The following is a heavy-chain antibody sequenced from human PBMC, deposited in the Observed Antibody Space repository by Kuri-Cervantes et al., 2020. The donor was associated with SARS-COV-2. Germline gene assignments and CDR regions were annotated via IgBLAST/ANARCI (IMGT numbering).Heavy chain of an antibody. CDR1: GGSISSYY. J-gene: IGHJ4*02. D-gene: IGHD2-2*01. CDR2: IYYSGST. Sequence: GSLRLSCTVSGGSISSYYWSWIRQPPGKGLEWIGYIYYSGSTNYNPSLKSRVTISVDTSKNQFSLKLSSVTAADTAVYYCARDSPAYCSSTSCYFFDYWGQGTLVTVSS. CDR3: ARDSPAYCSSTSCYFFDY. V-gene: IGHV4-59*12.